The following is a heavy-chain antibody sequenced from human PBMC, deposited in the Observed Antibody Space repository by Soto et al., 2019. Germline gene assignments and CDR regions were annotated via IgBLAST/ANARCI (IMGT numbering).Heavy chain of an antibody. CDR3: ARGGYCTNGVCTGYYYYMDV. D-gene: IGHD2-8*01. V-gene: IGHV4-59*01. CDR1: GGSISSYY. CDR2: IYYSGST. Sequence: SETLSLTCTVSGGSISSYYWSWIRQPPGKGLEWIGYIYYSGSTNYNPSLKSRVTISVDTSKNQFSLKLSSVTAADTAVYYCARGGYCTNGVCTGYYYYMDVWGKGTTVTVSS. J-gene: IGHJ6*03.